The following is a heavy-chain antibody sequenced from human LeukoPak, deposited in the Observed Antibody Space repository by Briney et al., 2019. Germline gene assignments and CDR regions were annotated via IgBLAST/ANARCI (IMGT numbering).Heavy chain of an antibody. Sequence: ASVKVSCKASGGTFSSYAISWARQAPGQGLEWMGGIIPIFGTANYAQKFQGRVTITADESTSTAYMELSSLRSEDTAVYYCARARDYYYYMDVWGKGTTVTISS. D-gene: IGHD6-6*01. J-gene: IGHJ6*03. CDR3: ARARDYYYYMDV. CDR1: GGTFSSYA. CDR2: IIPIFGTA. V-gene: IGHV1-69*13.